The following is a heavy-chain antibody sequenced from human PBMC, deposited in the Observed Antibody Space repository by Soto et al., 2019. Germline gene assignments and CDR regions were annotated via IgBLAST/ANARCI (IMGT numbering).Heavy chain of an antibody. CDR1: GGSFSGYY. D-gene: IGHD3-9*01. J-gene: IGHJ6*02. Sequence: SETLSLTCAVYGGSFSGYYWSWIRQPPGKGLEWIGEINHSGSTNYNPSLKSRVTISVDTSKNQFSLKLSSVTAADTAVYYCARVGRSDYDILTGYYNYYGMDVWGQGTTVTVSS. CDR2: INHSGST. V-gene: IGHV4-34*01. CDR3: ARVGRSDYDILTGYYNYYGMDV.